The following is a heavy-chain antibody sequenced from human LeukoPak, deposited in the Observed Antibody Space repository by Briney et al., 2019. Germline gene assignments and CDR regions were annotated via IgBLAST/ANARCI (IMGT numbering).Heavy chain of an antibody. CDR3: ERRGRYGGIDY. Sequence: PSETLSLTCTVSGGSISSSSYYWGWIRQPPGKGLEWIGSIYYSGSTYYNPSLKSRVTISVDTSKNQFSLKLSSVTAADTAVYYCERRGRYGGIDYWGQGTLVTVSS. V-gene: IGHV4-39*01. CDR2: IYYSGST. J-gene: IGHJ4*02. D-gene: IGHD4-23*01. CDR1: GGSISSSSYY.